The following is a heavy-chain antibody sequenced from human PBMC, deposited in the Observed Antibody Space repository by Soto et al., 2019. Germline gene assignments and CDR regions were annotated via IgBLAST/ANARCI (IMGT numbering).Heavy chain of an antibody. CDR2: ISYDGSNK. CDR3: AKDHWYSSGPDY. D-gene: IGHD6-19*01. J-gene: IGHJ4*02. V-gene: IGHV3-30*18. Sequence: PGGSLRLSCAASGFTFSSYGMHWVRQAPGKGLEWVAVISYDGSNKYYADSVKGRFTISRDNSKNTLYLQMNSLRAEDTAVYYCAKDHWYSSGPDYWGQGTLVTVSS. CDR1: GFTFSSYG.